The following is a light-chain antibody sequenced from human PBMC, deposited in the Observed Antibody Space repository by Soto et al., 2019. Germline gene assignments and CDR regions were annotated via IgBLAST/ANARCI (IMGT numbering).Light chain of an antibody. CDR3: QQYDKWHLT. CDR1: HSVDSN. V-gene: IGKV3D-15*01. J-gene: IGKJ4*01. Sequence: EIVMTQSPGTLSVSTGQGATLSCRASHSVDSNLAWYQQRPGQAPRLLIFGASTRPTGIPDRFSGSGSGTEFTLTISSLQSEDFAVYYCQQYDKWHLTFGGGTKMEIK. CDR2: GAS.